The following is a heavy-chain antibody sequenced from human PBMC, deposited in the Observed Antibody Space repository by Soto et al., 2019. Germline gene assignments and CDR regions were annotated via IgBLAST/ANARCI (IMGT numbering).Heavy chain of an antibody. CDR1: GITFSAFG. Sequence: GGSLRLSCGASGITFSAFGLHWVRQAPGKGLEWVAVTSHDGNDKYYTDSVKGRFTISRDNSKNTLYLQMNSLRGEDTAIYFCATDLGTTVTTYNFFDPWGQGALVTVSS. D-gene: IGHD4-17*01. J-gene: IGHJ5*02. CDR2: TSHDGNDK. V-gene: IGHV3-30*03. CDR3: ATDLGTTVTTYNFFDP.